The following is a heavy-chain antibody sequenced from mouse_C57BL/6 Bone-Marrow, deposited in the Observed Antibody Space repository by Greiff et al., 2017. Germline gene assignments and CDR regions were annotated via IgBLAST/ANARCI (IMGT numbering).Heavy chain of an antibody. D-gene: IGHD2-13*01. CDR3: ARWGLRRGDY. Sequence: QVQLQQPGAELVKPGASVKLSCKASGYTFTSYWMHWVKQRPGQGLEWIGMIHPHSGSTNYNEKFKSKATLTVDKSSSTAYMQLSSLTSEDSAVYYCARWGLRRGDYWGQGTTLTVSS. CDR1: GYTFTSYW. CDR2: IHPHSGST. V-gene: IGHV1-64*01. J-gene: IGHJ2*01.